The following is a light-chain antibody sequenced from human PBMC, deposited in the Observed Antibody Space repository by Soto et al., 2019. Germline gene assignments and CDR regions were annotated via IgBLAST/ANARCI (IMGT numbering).Light chain of an antibody. J-gene: IGKJ5*01. CDR1: QSVSSY. CDR3: QQRSNWPIT. Sequence: EIVLTQSPATLSLSPGERAPLSCRARQSVSSYFAWYPQNPGQAPRLLIYDASNRATGIPARFSGSGSGTDFTLTISSLEPEDFAVYYCQQRSNWPITFGQGTRLEIK. V-gene: IGKV3-11*01. CDR2: DAS.